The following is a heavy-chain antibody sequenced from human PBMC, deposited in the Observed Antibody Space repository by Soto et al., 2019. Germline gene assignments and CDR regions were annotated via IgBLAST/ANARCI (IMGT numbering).Heavy chain of an antibody. J-gene: IGHJ4*02. Sequence: PGGSLRLSCAASGINFSSYAMGWVRQAPGKGLQRVAVIGYSASITYYADSVKGRFTVSRDNSRNTLYLQMNSLTAEDTAIYYCATDTSSTEWFRYITYWGQGTLVTVSS. V-gene: IGHV3-23*01. CDR2: IGYSASIT. CDR3: ATDTSSTEWFRYITY. CDR1: GINFSSYA. D-gene: IGHD3-9*01.